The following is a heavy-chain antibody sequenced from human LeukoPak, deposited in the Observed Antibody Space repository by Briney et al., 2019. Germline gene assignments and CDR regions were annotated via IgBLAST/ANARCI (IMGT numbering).Heavy chain of an antibody. CDR1: GFTFSSFA. J-gene: IGHJ5*02. V-gene: IGHV3-23*01. CDR3: AKGKAYDNLDWFDP. D-gene: IGHD3-9*01. CDR2: ILVSVGST. Sequence: PGGSLRLSCAASGFTFSSFAMTWVRQAPGKGLEWLASILVSVGSTFYADSVKGRFTISRDNSKNTRYLQLNGRRDDATAVYYCAKGKAYDNLDWFDPWGQGTLVTVSS.